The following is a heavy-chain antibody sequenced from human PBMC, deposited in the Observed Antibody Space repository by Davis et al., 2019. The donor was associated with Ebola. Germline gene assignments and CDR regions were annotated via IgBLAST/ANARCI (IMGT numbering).Heavy chain of an antibody. CDR2: IIPILGIA. J-gene: IGHJ6*02. V-gene: IGHV1-69*04. CDR1: GGTFSSYA. D-gene: IGHD6-19*01. Sequence: SVKVSCKASGGTFSSYAISWVRQAPGQGLEWMGRIIPILGIANYAQKFQGRVTITADESTSTAYMELSSLRSEDTAVYYCAREDRIAVAGTLFGGYYYYGMDVWGQGTTVTVSS. CDR3: AREDRIAVAGTLFGGYYYYGMDV.